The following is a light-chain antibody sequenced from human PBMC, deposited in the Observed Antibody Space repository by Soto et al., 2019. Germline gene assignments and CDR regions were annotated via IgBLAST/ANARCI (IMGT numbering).Light chain of an antibody. J-gene: IGKJ2*01. V-gene: IGKV1-5*03. CDR1: ETINGW. CDR2: RAS. Sequence: DIQMTQSPSTLSASVGDRVTITCRASETINGWLAWYQQKPGKAPKLLINRASSLGSGVPSRFSGSESGTEFTLTISSLQPEDLATYYCQQYKAYSSSTCGRGTKLEIK. CDR3: QQYKAYSSST.